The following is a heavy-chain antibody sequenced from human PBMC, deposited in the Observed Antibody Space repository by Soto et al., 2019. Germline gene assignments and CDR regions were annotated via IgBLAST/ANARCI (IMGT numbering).Heavy chain of an antibody. CDR1: GFTFSSYA. CDR3: ARDSGDYVFDY. Sequence: HPGGSLRLSCAASGFTFSSYAMHWVRQAPGKGLEWVAVISYDGSNKYYADSVKGRFTISRDNSKNTLYLQMNSLRAEDTAVYYCARDSGDYVFDYWGQGTLVIVSS. V-gene: IGHV3-30-3*01. CDR2: ISYDGSNK. D-gene: IGHD4-17*01. J-gene: IGHJ4*02.